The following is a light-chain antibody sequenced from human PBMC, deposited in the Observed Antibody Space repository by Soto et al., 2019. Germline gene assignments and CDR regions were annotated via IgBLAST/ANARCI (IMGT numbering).Light chain of an antibody. CDR2: AAS. V-gene: IGKV1-39*01. J-gene: IGKJ1*01. Sequence: DIQMTQSPSSLSASVGDRVTITCRASQSISSYLNWYQQKPGKAPKLLIYAASSLQSGVASRFSGSGSGTDFTLTISSLEPEDFATYYCQQSYSTSWMFGQETKV. CDR3: QQSYSTSWM. CDR1: QSISSY.